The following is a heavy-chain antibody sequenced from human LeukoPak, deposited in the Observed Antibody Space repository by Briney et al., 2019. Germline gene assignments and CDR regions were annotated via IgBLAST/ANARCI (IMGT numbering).Heavy chain of an antibody. CDR1: GGTFSSYA. J-gene: IGHJ6*03. V-gene: IGHV1-69*13. CDR2: IIPIFGTA. Sequence: SVKVSCKASGGTFSSYAISWVRQAPGQGLEWMGGIIPIFGTANYAQKFQGRVTITADESTSTAYMELSSLRSEDTAVYYCARARITMVRGVIPAIRYYYYMDVWGKGTTVTISS. CDR3: ARARITMVRGVIPAIRYYYYMDV. D-gene: IGHD3-10*01.